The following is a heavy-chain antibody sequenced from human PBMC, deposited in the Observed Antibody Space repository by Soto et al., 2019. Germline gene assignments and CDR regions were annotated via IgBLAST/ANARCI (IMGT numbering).Heavy chain of an antibody. CDR2: ISYDGSNK. CDR3: ARDQTLGGYGYGMDV. Sequence: PGGSLRLSWAAFEFTISSFAMHWVRQAPGKGLEWVAVISYDGSNKYYADSVKGRFTISRDNSKNTLYLQMNSLRAEDTAVYYCARDQTLGGYGYGMDVWGQGTTVTVSS. J-gene: IGHJ6*02. V-gene: IGHV3-30-3*01. D-gene: IGHD3-22*01. CDR1: EFTISSFA.